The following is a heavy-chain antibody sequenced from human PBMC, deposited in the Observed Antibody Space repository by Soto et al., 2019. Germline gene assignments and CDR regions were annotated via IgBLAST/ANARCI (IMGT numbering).Heavy chain of an antibody. V-gene: IGHV4-30-4*01. Sequence: SETLSLTCTVSGGSISSGGYYWSWVRQPPGKGLEWIGYIYYSGSTYYNPSLKSRVTISVDTSKNQFSLKLSSVTAADTAVYYCARAPDYYDSSGSLGNYYYGMDVWGQGTTVTVSS. CDR3: ARAPDYYDSSGSLGNYYYGMDV. CDR2: IYYSGST. CDR1: GGSISSGGYY. J-gene: IGHJ6*02. D-gene: IGHD3-22*01.